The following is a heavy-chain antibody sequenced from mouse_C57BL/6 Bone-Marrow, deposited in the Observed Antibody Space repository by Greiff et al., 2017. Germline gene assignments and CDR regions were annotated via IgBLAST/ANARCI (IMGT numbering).Heavy chain of an antibody. V-gene: IGHV5-17*01. CDR1: GFTFSDYG. J-gene: IGHJ2*01. D-gene: IGHD2-3*01. Sequence: EVQGVESGGGLVKPGGSLKLSCAASGFTFSDYGMHWVRQAPEKGLEWVAYISSGSSTIYYADTVKGRFTISRDNAQNTLFLQMTSLRSEDTAMYYCAILYDGYFDYWGQGTTLTVSS. CDR3: AILYDGYFDY. CDR2: ISSGSSTI.